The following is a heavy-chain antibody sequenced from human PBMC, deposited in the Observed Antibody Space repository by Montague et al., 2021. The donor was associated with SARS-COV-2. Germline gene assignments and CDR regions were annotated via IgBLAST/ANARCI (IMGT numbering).Heavy chain of an antibody. CDR1: GGSISSSSYY. J-gene: IGHJ4*02. V-gene: IGHV4-39*01. CDR2: NYYSGST. Sequence: SETLSLTCTVSGGSISSSSYYWGWIRQPPGKGLEWIGSNYYSGSTYYNPSLKSRVTISVDTSKNQFSLKLSSVTAADTAVYYCARLGSGSYYTLDYWGQGTLVTVSS. D-gene: IGHD3-10*01. CDR3: ARLGSGSYYTLDY.